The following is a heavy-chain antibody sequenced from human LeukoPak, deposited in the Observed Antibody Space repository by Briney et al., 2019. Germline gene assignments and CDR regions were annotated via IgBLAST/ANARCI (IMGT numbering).Heavy chain of an antibody. CDR2: INPNSGGT. D-gene: IGHD3-16*02. CDR3: ARGGLRLGELSSYYYGTDV. J-gene: IGHJ6*02. Sequence: ASVKVSCKASGYTFTGYYMHWVRQAPGQGLEWMGWINPNSGGTNYAQKFQGRVTMTRDTSISTAYMELSRLRSDDTAVYYCARGGLRLGELSSYYYGTDVWGQGTTVTVSS. V-gene: IGHV1-2*02. CDR1: GYTFTGYY.